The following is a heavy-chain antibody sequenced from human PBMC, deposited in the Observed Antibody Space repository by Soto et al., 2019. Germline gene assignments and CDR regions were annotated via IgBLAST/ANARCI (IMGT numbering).Heavy chain of an antibody. Sequence: EVQLLESGGGLVQPGGSLRLSCAASEFTLSSYVISWVRQAPGKGLEWVSAISVSGDSTYYADSVKGRFTISRDNYKNMVYLQMNSLRAEDTAVYYCAALVVVAATYNWFDPWGQGTLVTVSS. J-gene: IGHJ5*02. CDR1: EFTLSSYV. CDR2: ISVSGDST. D-gene: IGHD2-15*01. CDR3: AALVVVAATYNWFDP. V-gene: IGHV3-23*01.